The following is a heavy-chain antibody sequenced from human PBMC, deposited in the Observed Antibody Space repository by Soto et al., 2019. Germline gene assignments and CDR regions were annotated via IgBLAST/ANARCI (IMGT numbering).Heavy chain of an antibody. CDR3: ARSPRYGGRPQGVGFDY. J-gene: IGHJ4*02. Sequence: QVQLVQSGAEVKKPGSSVKVSCKASGGTFSSYAISWVRQAPGQGLEWMGGIIPIFGTANYAQKFQGRVTITADDSTRTAYMELSRRRSEDTAVYYCARSPRYGGRPQGVGFDYWGQGTLVTGSS. CDR1: GGTFSSYA. D-gene: IGHD4-17*01. CDR2: IIPIFGTA. V-gene: IGHV1-69*01.